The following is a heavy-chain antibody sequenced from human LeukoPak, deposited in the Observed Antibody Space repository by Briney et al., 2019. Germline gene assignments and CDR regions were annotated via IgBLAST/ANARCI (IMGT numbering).Heavy chain of an antibody. CDR3: ARDLDYYDSSGLQTYYFDY. V-gene: IGHV4-59*12. CDR2: IYYSGST. Sequence: SETLSLTCTVSGGSISTYYWSWIRQSPGKGLEWIGYIYYSGSTNYNPSLKSRVTISVDTSKNQFSLKLSSVTAADTAVYYCARDLDYYDSSGLQTYYFDYWGQGTLVTVSS. D-gene: IGHD3-22*01. J-gene: IGHJ4*02. CDR1: GGSISTYY.